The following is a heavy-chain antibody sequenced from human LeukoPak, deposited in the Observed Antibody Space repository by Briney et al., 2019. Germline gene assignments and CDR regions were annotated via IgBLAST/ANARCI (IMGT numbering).Heavy chain of an antibody. CDR1: GLTFSNYG. CDR3: AKSGGPLKYSYGYPFDY. V-gene: IGHV3-33*08. CDR2: TWYDGSYK. D-gene: IGHD5-18*01. Sequence: PGGSLRLSCAASGLTFSNYGMMWVRHAPGKGLEWVAVTWYDGSYKYYADSVKGRFSISRDNSKNTLYLQMNSLRAEDTAVYYCAKSGGPLKYSYGYPFDYWGQGTLVTVSS. J-gene: IGHJ4*02.